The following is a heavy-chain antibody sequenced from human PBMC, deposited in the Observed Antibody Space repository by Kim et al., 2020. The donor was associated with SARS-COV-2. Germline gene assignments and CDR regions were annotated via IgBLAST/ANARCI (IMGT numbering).Heavy chain of an antibody. J-gene: IGHJ3*02. Sequence: SETLSLTCAVYGGSFSGYYWSWIRQPPGKELEWIGEINHSCSTNYNPSLKSRVTISLATSKNQFSLKLSSVTAADTAVYYCARSIAAAGRRAFDIWGHG. CDR3: ARSIAAAGRRAFDI. CDR2: INHSCST. D-gene: IGHD6-13*01. CDR1: GGSFSGYY. V-gene: IGHV4-34*01.